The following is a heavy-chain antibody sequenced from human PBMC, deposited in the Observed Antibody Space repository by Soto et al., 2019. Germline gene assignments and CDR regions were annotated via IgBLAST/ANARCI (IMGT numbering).Heavy chain of an antibody. J-gene: IGHJ4*02. D-gene: IGHD1-26*01. Sequence: GGSLRLSCTASGFTFNTHWMHWVRQAPGKGLVWVSRIYFDGITTNYADSVKGRLTVFRDNAKNTVYLHVNTLRDEGTAVYYCARGGAMGVDYWGQGTLVTVSS. CDR1: GFTFNTHW. CDR3: ARGGAMGVDY. CDR2: IYFDGITT. V-gene: IGHV3-74*01.